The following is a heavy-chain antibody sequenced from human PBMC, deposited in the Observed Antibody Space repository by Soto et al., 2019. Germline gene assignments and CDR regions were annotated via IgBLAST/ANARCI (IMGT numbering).Heavy chain of an antibody. CDR1: GGSFTRYW. D-gene: IGHD2-21*02. V-gene: IGHV5-51*01. Sequence: EFLRIPCRGAGGSFTRYWIGLVRQMPGKGLEWMGIIYPGDSDTRYSPSFQGRVTISADKSISTAYLQWSSLKASDTAMYYCARQGCGDDCYISPYYCCGMDVWGQGTTVTVSS. J-gene: IGHJ6*02. CDR2: IYPGDSDT. CDR3: ARQGCGDDCYISPYYCCGMDV.